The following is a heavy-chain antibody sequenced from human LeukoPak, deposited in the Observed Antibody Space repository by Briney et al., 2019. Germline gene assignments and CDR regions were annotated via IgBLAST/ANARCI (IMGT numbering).Heavy chain of an antibody. CDR3: ARGLGYYGSGSSPYYFDY. Sequence: PSETLSLTCAVYGGSFSGYYWSWIRQPPGKGLEWIGEINHSGSTNYNPSLKSRVTISVDTSKNQFSLKLSSVTAADTAVYYCARGLGYYGSGSSPYYFDYWGQGTLATVSS. CDR2: INHSGST. J-gene: IGHJ4*02. D-gene: IGHD3-10*01. CDR1: GGSFSGYY. V-gene: IGHV4-34*01.